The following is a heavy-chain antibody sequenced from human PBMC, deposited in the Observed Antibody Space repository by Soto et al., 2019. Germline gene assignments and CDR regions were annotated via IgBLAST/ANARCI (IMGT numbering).Heavy chain of an antibody. CDR2: IIPIFGTA. J-gene: IGHJ6*02. CDR1: GGTFSSYA. CDR3: ARENCSGGSCYYYYGMDV. D-gene: IGHD2-15*01. V-gene: IGHV1-69*13. Sequence: SVKVSCKASGGTFSSYAISWVRQAPGQGLEWMGGIIPIFGTANYAQKFQGRVTITADESTSTAYMELSSLRSEDTAVYYCARENCSGGSCYYYYGMDVWGQGTTVTVSS.